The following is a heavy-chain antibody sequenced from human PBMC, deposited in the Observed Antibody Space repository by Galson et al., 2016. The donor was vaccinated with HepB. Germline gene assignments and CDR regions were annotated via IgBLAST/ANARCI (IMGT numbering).Heavy chain of an antibody. Sequence: SVKVSCKASGGTFTNYAIRWVRQAPGQGLEWMGGIIPMFGTVNYAQKFQGRVTITADESTSTAYMELSSLRSGDTAVYYCARDDSSSLYFDSWGQGTLVTVSS. V-gene: IGHV1-69*13. CDR1: GGTFTNYA. CDR3: ARDDSSSLYFDS. CDR2: IIPMFGTV. J-gene: IGHJ4*02. D-gene: IGHD6-13*01.